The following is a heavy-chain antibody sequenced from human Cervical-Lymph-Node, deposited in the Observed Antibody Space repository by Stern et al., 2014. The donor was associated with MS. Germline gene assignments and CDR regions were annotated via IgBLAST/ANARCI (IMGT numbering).Heavy chain of an antibody. V-gene: IGHV1-2*04. D-gene: IGHD1-26*01. CDR2: INPNSGGT. J-gene: IGHJ4*02. CDR1: GYTFTGYY. CDR3: AREGVGDPGRFDY. Sequence: VQLVQSGAEVQKPGASVKVSCKASGYTFTGYYMHWVRQAPGQGLEWMGWINPNSGGTNYAQKFQGWVTMTRDTSISTAYMELSRLRSDDTAVYYCAREGVGDPGRFDYWGQGTLVTVSS.